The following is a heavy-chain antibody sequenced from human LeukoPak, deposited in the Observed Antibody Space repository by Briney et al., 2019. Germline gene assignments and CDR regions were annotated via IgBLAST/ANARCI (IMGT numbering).Heavy chain of an antibody. D-gene: IGHD6-6*01. Sequence: GGSLRLSCAASGFTFSSYAMHWVRQAPGKGLEWVAVISYDGSNKYYADSVKGRFTISRDNSKNTLYLQMNSLRAEDTAVYYCARPSSYYYYMDVWGKGTTVTVSS. V-gene: IGHV3-30-3*01. CDR3: ARPSSYYYYMDV. CDR1: GFTFSSYA. CDR2: ISYDGSNK. J-gene: IGHJ6*03.